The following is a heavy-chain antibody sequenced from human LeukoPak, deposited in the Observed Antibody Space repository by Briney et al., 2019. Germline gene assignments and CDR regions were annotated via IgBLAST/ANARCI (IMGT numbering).Heavy chain of an antibody. CDR1: GFTFSSYW. V-gene: IGHV3-74*01. Sequence: GGSLRLSCAVSGFTFSSYWMHWVRQAPGKGLVWVSRIDRDGSRINYADSVKGRFTISRDNGKNTLFLQMNSLRAEDAAVYYCVRDFGESSGYYFDYWGQGTLVTVSS. D-gene: IGHD3-22*01. CDR3: VRDFGESSGYYFDY. CDR2: IDRDGSRI. J-gene: IGHJ4*02.